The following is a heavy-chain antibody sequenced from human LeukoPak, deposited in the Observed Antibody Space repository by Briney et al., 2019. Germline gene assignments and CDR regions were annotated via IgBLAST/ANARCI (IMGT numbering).Heavy chain of an antibody. D-gene: IGHD2-2*01. J-gene: IGHJ5*02. V-gene: IGHV4-38-2*01. CDR3: ARTPFCSSASCSRFEP. CDR2: TYHSGST. Sequence: SETRSLTCAVSGYSISSGYYWGWIRQPPGKGLEWIGSTYHSGSTYYNPSLKSRVTISVDTSTNQFSLKLTSVTAADTAVYYCARTPFCSSASCSRFEPWGQGTLVTVSS. CDR1: GYSISSGYY.